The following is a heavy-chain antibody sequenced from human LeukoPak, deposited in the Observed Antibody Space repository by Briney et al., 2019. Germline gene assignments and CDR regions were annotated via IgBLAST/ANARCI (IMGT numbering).Heavy chain of an antibody. Sequence: GGSLRLSFSASGFTVSSNYMSWVRQAPGKGLEWVSVIYSGGSTYYADSVKGRFTISRDNSKNTLYLQMNSLRAEDTAVYYCARDRLLNYYFDYWGQGTLVTVSS. V-gene: IGHV3-66*02. CDR1: GFTVSSNY. J-gene: IGHJ4*02. CDR2: IYSGGST. CDR3: ARDRLLNYYFDY.